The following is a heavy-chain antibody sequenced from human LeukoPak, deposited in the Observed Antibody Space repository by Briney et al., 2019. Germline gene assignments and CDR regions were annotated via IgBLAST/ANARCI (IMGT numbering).Heavy chain of an antibody. CDR1: GYTFTTYY. J-gene: IGHJ4*02. CDR3: ARDNGPGISSGYLG. Sequence: ASVKVSCKASGYTFTTYYMHWMRQAPGQGLEWMGIINPSGGSTSYAQKFQGRVTMTRDMSTSTVYMELSSLRSEDTAVYYCARDNGPGISSGYLGWGQGTLVTVSS. D-gene: IGHD3-22*01. CDR2: INPSGGST. V-gene: IGHV1-46*01.